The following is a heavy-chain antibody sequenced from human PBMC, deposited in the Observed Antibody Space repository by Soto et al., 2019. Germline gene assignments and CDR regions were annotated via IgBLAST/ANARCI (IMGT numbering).Heavy chain of an antibody. CDR1: GGSISSGGYY. V-gene: IGHV4-31*03. CDR2: IYYSGST. J-gene: IGHJ6*02. CDR3: AREGVIDYYYGMDV. D-gene: IGHD3-10*01. Sequence: SETLSLTCTVSGGSISSGGYYWSWIRQHPGKGLEWIGYIYYSGSTYYNPSLKSRVTISVDTSKNQFSLKLSSVTAADTAVYYCAREGVIDYYYGMDVWGQGTTVTVSS.